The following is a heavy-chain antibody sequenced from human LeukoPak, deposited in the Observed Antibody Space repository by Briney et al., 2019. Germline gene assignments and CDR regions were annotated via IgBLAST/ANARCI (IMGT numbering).Heavy chain of an antibody. V-gene: IGHV3-23*01. CDR2: ISGSGGST. CDR1: GYTFSRYA. Sequence: GGSLRLSCAASGYTFSRYAMCCVPHAPGKGLEWVSAISGSGGSTYYADSVKSRFTISRDNSKNTLYLQMNTLRAEDTPLYYCAKDSQSIAAAGTYYYGMDVWGQGTTVTVSS. J-gene: IGHJ6*02. D-gene: IGHD6-13*01. CDR3: AKDSQSIAAAGTYYYGMDV.